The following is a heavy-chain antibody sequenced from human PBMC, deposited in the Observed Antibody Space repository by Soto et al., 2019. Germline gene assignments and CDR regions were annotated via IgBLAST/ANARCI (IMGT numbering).Heavy chain of an antibody. CDR1: GFTFSTYA. V-gene: IGHV3-30*03. CDR2: MSYDGSHK. Sequence: QVQLVESGGGVVQPGRSLRLSCAASGFTFSTYAMHWVRQAPGKGLEWVAVMSYDGSHKYHADSVKGRFTISRDNSKNTLYLQMNSLRAEDTAVYYCAREFYGGKGLDYWGQGTLVTVSS. D-gene: IGHD4-17*01. J-gene: IGHJ4*02. CDR3: AREFYGGKGLDY.